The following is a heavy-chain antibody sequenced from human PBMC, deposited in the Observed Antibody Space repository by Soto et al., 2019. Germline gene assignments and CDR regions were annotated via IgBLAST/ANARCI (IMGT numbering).Heavy chain of an antibody. V-gene: IGHV4-30-2*01. CDR1: GGSISSGGYS. Sequence: QSLTCAVSGGSISSGGYSGSWIRQPPGKGLEWIGYIYHSGSTYYNPSLKSRVTISVDRSKNQFSLKLSSVTAADTAVYYCARVPDYWGQGTLVTVAS. CDR3: ARVPDY. J-gene: IGHJ4*02. CDR2: IYHSGST.